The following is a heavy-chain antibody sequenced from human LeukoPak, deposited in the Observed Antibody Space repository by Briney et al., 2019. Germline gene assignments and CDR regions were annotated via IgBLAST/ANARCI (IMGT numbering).Heavy chain of an antibody. CDR1: GFTFSSYS. CDR3: ARDHSGNYYYGMDV. D-gene: IGHD1-26*01. Sequence: PGGSLRLSCAASGFTFSSYSMNWVRQAPGKGLEWVSYISSSSNAIYYADSVKGRFTISRDNAKNSLYLQMNSLRAEDTAVYYCARDHSGNYYYGMDVWGQGTTVTVSS. V-gene: IGHV3-48*04. J-gene: IGHJ6*02. CDR2: ISSSSNAI.